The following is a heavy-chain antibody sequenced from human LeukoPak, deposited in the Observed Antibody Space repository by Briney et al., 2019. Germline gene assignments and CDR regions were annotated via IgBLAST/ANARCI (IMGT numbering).Heavy chain of an antibody. CDR3: ARETGSAWAGDV. Sequence: ASVKVSCKASGYTFTNYYIHWVRQAPGQGLEWMGMIIPSDGFTTYAQKFQGRVTMTRNTSISTAYMELSSLRSEDTAVYYCARETGSAWAGDVWGKGTTVTISS. CDR1: GYTFTNYY. J-gene: IGHJ6*04. CDR2: IIPSDGFT. D-gene: IGHD6-19*01. V-gene: IGHV1-46*01.